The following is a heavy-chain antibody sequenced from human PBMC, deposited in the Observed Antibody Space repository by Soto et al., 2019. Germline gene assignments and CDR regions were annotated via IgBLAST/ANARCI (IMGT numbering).Heavy chain of an antibody. Sequence: QVQLVQSGAEVKKPGASVKVSCKASGYNFIDYDINWMRQSTGQGLEWMGWMTPNSGNTGYAQKFQGRVTLTRDTSIGTAYMELSSLKSEDTAVYYCSRNRYGSGLFDPWGQGTLVTVSS. D-gene: IGHD2-15*01. CDR2: MTPNSGNT. V-gene: IGHV1-8*01. CDR1: GYNFIDYD. J-gene: IGHJ5*02. CDR3: SRNRYGSGLFDP.